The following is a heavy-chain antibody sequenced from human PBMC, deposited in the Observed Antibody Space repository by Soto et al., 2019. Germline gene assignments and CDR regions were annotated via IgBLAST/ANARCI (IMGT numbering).Heavy chain of an antibody. CDR2: ISTSGSST. V-gene: IGHV3-11*01. Sequence: GGFLRLSCAASGVSFIDYYMSWIRQAPGKGLEWVSLISTSGSSTDYADSVKGRFTISRDNAKNSLSLQMNSLRAEDMAVYYCANLAKNYYHYMDVWGKGTTVTVSS. CDR3: ANLAKNYYHYMDV. CDR1: GVSFIDYY. J-gene: IGHJ6*03. D-gene: IGHD1-26*01.